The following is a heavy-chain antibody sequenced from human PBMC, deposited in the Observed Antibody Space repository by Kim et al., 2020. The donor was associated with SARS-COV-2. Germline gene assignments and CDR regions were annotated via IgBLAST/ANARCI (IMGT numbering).Heavy chain of an antibody. Sequence: SQTLSLTCTVSGGSISSYYWSWIRQPPGKGLEWIGYIYYSGSTNYNPSLKSRVTISVDTSKNQFSLKLSSVTAADTAVYYCARAPIRGYYDSSGPHDAFD. CDR3: ARAPIRGYYDSSGPHDAFD. V-gene: IGHV4-59*13. J-gene: IGHJ3*02. CDR2: IYYSGST. D-gene: IGHD3-22*01. CDR1: GGSISSYY.